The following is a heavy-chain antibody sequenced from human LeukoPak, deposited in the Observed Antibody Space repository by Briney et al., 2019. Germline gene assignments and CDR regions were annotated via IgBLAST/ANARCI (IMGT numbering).Heavy chain of an antibody. J-gene: IGHJ4*02. D-gene: IGHD5-24*01. V-gene: IGHV1-2*02. CDR3: ARDEVRWLQLPNY. CDR2: INPNSGGT. Sequence: GASVKVSCKASGYTFTGYYMHWVRQAPGQGLEWMGWINPNSGGTNYAQKFQGRVTMTRDTSISTAYMELSRLRSDDTAVYYCARDEVRWLQLPNYWGQGTLVTVSS. CDR1: GYTFTGYY.